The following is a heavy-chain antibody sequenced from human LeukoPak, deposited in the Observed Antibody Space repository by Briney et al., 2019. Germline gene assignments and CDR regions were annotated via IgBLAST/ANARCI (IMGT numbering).Heavy chain of an antibody. D-gene: IGHD5-18*01. CDR1: GGSVSSGSYY. V-gene: IGHV4-61*01. Sequence: PSETLSLTCTVSGGSVSSGSYYWSWIRQPPGKGLEWIGYIYYSGGTNYNPSLKSRVTISIDTSKNQFSLKLSSVTAAGTAVFYCARGGGYSYGYAFDIWGQGTMVTVS. CDR2: IYYSGGT. J-gene: IGHJ3*02. CDR3: ARGGGYSYGYAFDI.